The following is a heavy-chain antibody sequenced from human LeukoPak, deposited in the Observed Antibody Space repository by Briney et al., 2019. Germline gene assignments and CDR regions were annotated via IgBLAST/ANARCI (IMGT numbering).Heavy chain of an antibody. CDR3: AGGYSFPAPLDY. CDR1: GFTFSNAW. D-gene: IGHD5-18*01. V-gene: IGHV3-15*01. J-gene: IGHJ4*02. Sequence: GGPLRLSCAASGFTFSNAWMSWVRQAPGKGLEWVGRIKSKTDGGTTDYAAPVKGRFTISRDDSKNTLYLQMNSLKTEDTAVYYCAGGYSFPAPLDYWGQGTLVTVSS. CDR2: IKSKTDGGTT.